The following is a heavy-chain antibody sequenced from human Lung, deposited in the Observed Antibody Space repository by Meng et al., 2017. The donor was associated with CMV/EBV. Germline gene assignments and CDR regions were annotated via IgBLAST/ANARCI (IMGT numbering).Heavy chain of an antibody. Sequence: LTCAVYGGSFSGYYWSWIRQPPGKGLEWIGEINHSGSTNYNPSLKSRVTISVDTSKNQFSLKLSSVTAADTAVYYCARGGIAARTFDYWGQGTLVTVSS. CDR1: GGSFSGYY. D-gene: IGHD6-6*01. CDR3: ARGGIAARTFDY. J-gene: IGHJ4*02. V-gene: IGHV4-34*01. CDR2: INHSGST.